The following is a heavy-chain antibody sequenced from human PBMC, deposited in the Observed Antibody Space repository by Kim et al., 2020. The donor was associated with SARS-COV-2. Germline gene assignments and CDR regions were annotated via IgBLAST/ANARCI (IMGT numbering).Heavy chain of an antibody. D-gene: IGHD5-18*01. Sequence: NPSLKSRVTISVDTSKNQFSLKLSSVTAADTAVYYCARAPDKAGENWFDPWGQGTLVTVSS. J-gene: IGHJ5*02. CDR3: ARAPDKAGENWFDP. V-gene: IGHV4-59*01.